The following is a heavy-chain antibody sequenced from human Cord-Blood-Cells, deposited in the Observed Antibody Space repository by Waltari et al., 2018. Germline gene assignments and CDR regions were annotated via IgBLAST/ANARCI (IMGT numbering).Heavy chain of an antibody. CDR2: ISYDGSNK. D-gene: IGHD1-7*01. V-gene: IGHV3-30-3*01. CDR3: ARAEDNWNYDFDY. J-gene: IGHJ4*02. CDR1: GFTFSSYA. Sequence: QVQLVESGGGVVQPGRSLRLSCAASGFTFSSYAMHWVRQAPGKGLEWVAVISYDGSNKYYADSVKGRFTISRDNSKNTLYLQMNSLRAEDTAVYYCARAEDNWNYDFDYWGQGTLVTVSS.